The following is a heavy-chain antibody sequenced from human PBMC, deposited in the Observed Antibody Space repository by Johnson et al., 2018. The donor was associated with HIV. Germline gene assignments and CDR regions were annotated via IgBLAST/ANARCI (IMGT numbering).Heavy chain of an antibody. Sequence: QMLLVESGGGVVQPGRSLRLSCAASGFTFSSYDMHWVRQATGKGLEWVAVIWYDGSNKYYADSVKDRFTIFRDNAKSSLYLQMNSLRVEDTAIYYCARRMVVGYHALDFWGQGTVVSVPS. V-gene: IGHV3-33*08. CDR2: IWYDGSNK. J-gene: IGHJ3*01. D-gene: IGHD2-21*01. CDR3: ARRMVVGYHALDF. CDR1: GFTFSSYD.